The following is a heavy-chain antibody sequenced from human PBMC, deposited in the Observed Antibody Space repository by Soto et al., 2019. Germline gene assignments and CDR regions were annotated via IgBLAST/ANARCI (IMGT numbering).Heavy chain of an antibody. V-gene: IGHV3-48*01. Sequence: GSLRLSCAASGFSFSAHDLNWVRQAPGKGLEWISYIDPSGNTMHYAASVKGRFTISRDDSKNSIYLQMNSLKTEDTAVYFCARASETYYFDYWGQGTLVTVSS. CDR3: ARASETYYFDY. D-gene: IGHD1-26*01. CDR1: GFSFSAHD. J-gene: IGHJ4*01. CDR2: IDPSGNTM.